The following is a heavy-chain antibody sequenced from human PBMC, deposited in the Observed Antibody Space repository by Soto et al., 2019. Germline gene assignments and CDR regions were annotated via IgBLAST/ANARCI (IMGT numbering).Heavy chain of an antibody. CDR3: ERTWRGGD. Sequence: QVHLQESGPGLVKPSETLSLTCVVSGGSINSHYWSWIRQPPGKGLEWIGYIHYTGSTKYNPSLNSRVTISLDTSKSLFSLRLSSVTPADPAVYYCERTWRGGDWGQVTLVTISS. D-gene: IGHD1-1*01. CDR2: IHYTGST. CDR1: GGSINSHY. J-gene: IGHJ4*02. V-gene: IGHV4-59*11.